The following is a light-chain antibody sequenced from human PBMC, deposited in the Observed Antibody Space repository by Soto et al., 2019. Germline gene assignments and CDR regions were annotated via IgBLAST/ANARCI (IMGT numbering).Light chain of an antibody. Sequence: DVQMTQSPSPLAVSIGDTVTISCRASQAIGSDLAWFQHRPGTAPKRLIFAVSSLQSGVPSRFSGSGSGTDFSLTISSLQPEDFATYFCLKYKTFPPTFGQGTKVDIK. CDR2: AVS. CDR1: QAIGSD. V-gene: IGKV1-17*01. J-gene: IGKJ1*01. CDR3: LKYKTFPPT.